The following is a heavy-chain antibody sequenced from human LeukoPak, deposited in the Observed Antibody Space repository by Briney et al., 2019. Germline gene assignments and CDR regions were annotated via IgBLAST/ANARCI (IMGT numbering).Heavy chain of an antibody. Sequence: QSGGSLRLSCATSGFTFGSYWMTWVRQPPGKGLEWVSNIKQDGSEKNYVDSVKGRFTISRDNSKNSLYLQMNSLRAEDTAVYYCARAPPRHVQVPCYWGQGTRVTVSS. CDR1: GFTFGSYW. CDR3: ARAPPRHVQVPCY. CDR2: IKQDGSEK. V-gene: IGHV3-7*03. D-gene: IGHD1-1*01. J-gene: IGHJ4*02.